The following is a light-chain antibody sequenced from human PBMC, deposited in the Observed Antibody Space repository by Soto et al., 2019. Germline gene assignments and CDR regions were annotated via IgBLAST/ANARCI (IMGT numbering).Light chain of an antibody. Sequence: QSALTQPASVSGSPGQSITISCTGTSSDVGSYNLVSWYQQHPGKAPKLMIYEVSKRPSGVSNRFSGSKSGNTASLTIAGLQDEDAADYYCCSYAGSSTLVFGGGTKLTVL. CDR1: SSDVGSYNL. CDR2: EVS. V-gene: IGLV2-23*02. CDR3: CSYAGSSTLV. J-gene: IGLJ2*01.